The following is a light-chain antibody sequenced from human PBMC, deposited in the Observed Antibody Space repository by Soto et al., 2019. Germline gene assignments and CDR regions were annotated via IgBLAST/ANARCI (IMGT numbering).Light chain of an antibody. CDR2: ANS. J-gene: IGLJ1*01. CDR1: SSNIGAHYD. Sequence: QSVLTQPPSVSGAPGQRVTISCTGSSSNIGAHYDVHWYQQFPGTAPKLLIYANSVRPSGVPDRFSGSKSGTSASLAITGLQAEDEADYYCQSYDSSLIVSKVFGTGTKVTVL. V-gene: IGLV1-40*01. CDR3: QSYDSSLIVSKV.